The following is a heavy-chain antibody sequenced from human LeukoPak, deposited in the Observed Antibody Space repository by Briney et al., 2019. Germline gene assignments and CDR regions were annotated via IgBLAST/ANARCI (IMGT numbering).Heavy chain of an antibody. CDR3: AREIFGSGSCPDF. J-gene: IGHJ4*02. V-gene: IGHV3-33*01. CDR1: GFAXNTYX. D-gene: IGHD3-10*01. CDR2: IWHDGSHK. Sequence: LSCXAXGFAXNTYXMHWVRQAXGQGLEWXPLIWHDGSHKFYSNSVRGQFTISRDNSKNTVSLQMNNLRPEDTAVYYCAREIFGSGSCPDFWGQGTLVTVSS.